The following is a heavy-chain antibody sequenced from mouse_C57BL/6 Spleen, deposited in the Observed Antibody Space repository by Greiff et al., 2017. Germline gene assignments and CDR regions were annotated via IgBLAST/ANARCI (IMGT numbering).Heavy chain of an antibody. CDR3: AREGYYYSSSSYYFDY. CDR1: GYSFTDYY. V-gene: IGHV1-39*01. CDR2: IDPNYGST. Sequence: VQLQQPGPELVKPGASVKLSCKASGYSFTDYYMHWVKQSTGQGLEWIGIIDPNYGSTRYNQKFKGKATLTVDQSSSTAYMQLNSLTSEDSAVYYCAREGYYYSSSSYYFDYWGQGTTLTVSS. J-gene: IGHJ2*01. D-gene: IGHD1-1*01.